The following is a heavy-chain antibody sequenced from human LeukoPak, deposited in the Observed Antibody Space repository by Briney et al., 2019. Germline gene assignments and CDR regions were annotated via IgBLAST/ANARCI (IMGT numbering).Heavy chain of an antibody. CDR1: GFTFSDYY. Sequence: PGGSLRLSCAASGFTFSDYYMSWIRQSPGKGLEWISYINSNSPYTSYADSVEGRFTVSRDNAKNSLHLQMNSLTAEDTAVYYCARGPRASLHAFDIWGQGTMVSVSS. D-gene: IGHD1-14*01. V-gene: IGHV3-11*06. J-gene: IGHJ3*02. CDR3: ARGPRASLHAFDI. CDR2: INSNSPYT.